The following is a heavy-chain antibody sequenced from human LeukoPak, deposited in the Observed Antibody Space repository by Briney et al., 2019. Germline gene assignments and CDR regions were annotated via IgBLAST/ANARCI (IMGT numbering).Heavy chain of an antibody. D-gene: IGHD3-9*01. Sequence: SVKVSCKASGGTFSKYTISWVRQRPGQGLEWMGGITPLFGTANYAQKFQGRVTITADESASTAYMELSSLRAEDTAVYYCAKASVLTGYYFYWGQGTLVTVSS. CDR3: AKASVLTGYYFY. J-gene: IGHJ4*02. CDR1: GGTFSKYT. V-gene: IGHV1-69*13. CDR2: ITPLFGTA.